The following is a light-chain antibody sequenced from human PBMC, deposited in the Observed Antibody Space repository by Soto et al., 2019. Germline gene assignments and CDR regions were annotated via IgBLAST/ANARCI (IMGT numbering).Light chain of an antibody. Sequence: ELVLTQSPGTLSLSPGGRATLSCRASLSLPSRSLAWYQQRPGQAPRVLISAASTRAADIPDRFSGSGSGTDFTLTINRLEPEDFAVYYCQQYDYSPRTFGQGTKVEVK. CDR1: LSLPSRS. V-gene: IGKV3-20*01. CDR3: QQYDYSPRT. J-gene: IGKJ1*01. CDR2: AAS.